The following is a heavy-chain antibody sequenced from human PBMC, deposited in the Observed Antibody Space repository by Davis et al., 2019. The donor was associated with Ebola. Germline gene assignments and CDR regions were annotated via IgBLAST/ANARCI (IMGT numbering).Heavy chain of an antibody. CDR1: GFIFSSYV. CDR2: LGLSADT. D-gene: IGHD1-26*01. Sequence: GESLKISCAASGFIFSSYVMSWVRQAPGKGLEWVSTLGLSADTYYADSVKGRFTISRDNSKNTLYLQMNGLRVEDTAIYYCAKDTSNIWFDIWGQGTMVTVSS. CDR3: AKDTSNIWFDI. V-gene: IGHV3-23*01. J-gene: IGHJ3*02.